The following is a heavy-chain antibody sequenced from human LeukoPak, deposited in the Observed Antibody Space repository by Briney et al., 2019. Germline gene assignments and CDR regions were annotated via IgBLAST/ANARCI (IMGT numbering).Heavy chain of an antibody. D-gene: IGHD6-19*01. J-gene: IGHJ4*02. CDR2: IYYSGST. CDR1: GGSISTYY. V-gene: IGHV4-59*08. Sequence: SETLSLTCTVSGGSISTYYWSWIRQPPGKGLEWIGYIYYSGSTNYNPSLKSRVTISVDTSKNQFSLKLSSVTAADTAVYYCARQWGIAVAGKDYWGQGTLVTVSS. CDR3: ARQWGIAVAGKDY.